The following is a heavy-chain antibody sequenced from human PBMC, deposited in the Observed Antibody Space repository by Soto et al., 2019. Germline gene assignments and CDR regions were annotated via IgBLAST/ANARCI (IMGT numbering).Heavy chain of an antibody. CDR2: ITGSGGDT. CDR1: GFTFSTYA. Sequence: PGGSLRLSCAASGFTFSTYAMAWVRQAPGKGLEWVSAITGSGGDTYYADSVQGRFIISRDNSMNTLYLQMGSLRAEDTAVYYCAKSYDFWSGPFDYWGQGILVTVSS. D-gene: IGHD3-3*01. J-gene: IGHJ4*02. V-gene: IGHV3-23*01. CDR3: AKSYDFWSGPFDY.